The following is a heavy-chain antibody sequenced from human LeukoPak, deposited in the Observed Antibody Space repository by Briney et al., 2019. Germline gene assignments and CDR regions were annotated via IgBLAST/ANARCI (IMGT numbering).Heavy chain of an antibody. J-gene: IGHJ3*02. CDR3: ARSRYLDWGGAFDM. CDR1: GFTVSRNY. CDR2: IYSGGSA. V-gene: IGHV3-66*01. D-gene: IGHD3-9*01. Sequence: PGGSLRLSCAASGFTVSRNYMTWVRQAPGKGLEWVSVIYSGGSAYYAGSVKGRFTISRDDSKNTVYLQLNSLRGEDTAMYYCARSRYLDWGGAFDMWGQGTMVTVSS.